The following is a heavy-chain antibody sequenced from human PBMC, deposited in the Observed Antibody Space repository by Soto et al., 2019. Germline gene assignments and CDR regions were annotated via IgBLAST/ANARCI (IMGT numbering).Heavy chain of an antibody. Sequence: QVQLVQSGSEVKKPGSSVKVSCKAAGGSFSSNPISWVRQAPGQGLEWMAGIIPIFATVHYAQKFQGRVTITADESTSTAYMALTSLRSEDTAVYFCASGGRGYSSAPRYYFDSWGQGTLVTVSS. V-gene: IGHV1-69*01. D-gene: IGHD5-18*01. J-gene: IGHJ4*02. CDR2: IIPIFATV. CDR1: GGSFSSNP. CDR3: ASGGRGYSSAPRYYFDS.